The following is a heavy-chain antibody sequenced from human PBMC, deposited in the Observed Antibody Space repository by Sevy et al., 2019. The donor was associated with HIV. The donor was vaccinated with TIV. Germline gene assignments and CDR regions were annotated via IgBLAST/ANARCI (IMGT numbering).Heavy chain of an antibody. CDR1: GFSFSSYD. D-gene: IGHD5-18*01. V-gene: IGHV3-33*01. Sequence: GGSLRLSCAASGFSFSSYDMHWVRQAPGMGLEWVAVIRYDGSNKHYGDSVKGRFTLSRDNSKNELYLQMSSLRAEETAVYYCASEKVDTSMIFVEYYGMDVWGQGTTVTVSS. CDR3: ASEKVDTSMIFVEYYGMDV. CDR2: IRYDGSNK. J-gene: IGHJ6*02.